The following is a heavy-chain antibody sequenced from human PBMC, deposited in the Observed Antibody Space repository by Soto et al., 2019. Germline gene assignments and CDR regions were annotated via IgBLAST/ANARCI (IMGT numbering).Heavy chain of an antibody. CDR2: MNPNSGDT. J-gene: IGHJ4*02. CDR3: ARGQSGYSSGWSPNDY. Sequence: QVQLVQSGAEVKKPGASVKVSCKASGYTFTSYEINWVRQATGQGLEWMGWMNPNSGDTGYAQKFQGRVTMTRNTSINTAYMELTSRKSEDTAVYYCARGQSGYSSGWSPNDYWGRRTLVTVSS. V-gene: IGHV1-8*01. D-gene: IGHD6-19*01. CDR1: GYTFTSYE.